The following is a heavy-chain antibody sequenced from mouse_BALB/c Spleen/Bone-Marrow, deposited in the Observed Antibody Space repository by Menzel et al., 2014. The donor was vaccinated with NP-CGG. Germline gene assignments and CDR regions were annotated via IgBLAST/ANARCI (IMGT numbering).Heavy chain of an antibody. D-gene: IGHD1-3*01. CDR1: GYTFTNYY. V-gene: IGHV1-26*01. CDR3: ARGYMDY. J-gene: IGHJ2*01. CDR2: INPNNGDT. Sequence: VQLQQPGSELVKPGASVKMSCKASGYTFTNYYMKWVKLSHGKSLEWIGDINPNNGDTFYNQKFEGKATLTVDKSSSTAYMQLNILTSEDSAVYYCARGYMDYWGQGTTLTVSS.